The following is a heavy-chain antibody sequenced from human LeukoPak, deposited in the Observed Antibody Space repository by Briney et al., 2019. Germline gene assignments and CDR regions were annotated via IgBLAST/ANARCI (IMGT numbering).Heavy chain of an antibody. D-gene: IGHD3-9*01. CDR3: AKVGQNYDILTYYFDY. J-gene: IGHJ4*02. CDR1: GFTFSSYD. CDR2: ISGSGGST. V-gene: IGHV3-23*01. Sequence: GGSLRLSCAVSGFTFSSYDMSWVRQAPEKGLEWVSGISGSGGSTYYADSVKGRFTISRDTSKNALYLQMNSLRVEDTAVYYCAKVGQNYDILTYYFDYWGQGTLVTVSS.